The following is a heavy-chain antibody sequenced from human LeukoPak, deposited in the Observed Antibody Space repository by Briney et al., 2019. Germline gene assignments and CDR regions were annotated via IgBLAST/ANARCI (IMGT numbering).Heavy chain of an antibody. V-gene: IGHV3-9*01. D-gene: IGHD6-19*01. J-gene: IGHJ4*02. CDR3: AKAKDVGSGWYSFDY. CDR1: GFTFDDHA. Sequence: GGSLRLSCAASGFTFDDHAMHWVRQAPGKGLEWVSGISWNTVAIGYADSVKGRFTISRDNAKNSLYLQMNSLRPEDTALYYCAKAKDVGSGWYSFDYWGQGTLVTVSS. CDR2: ISWNTVAI.